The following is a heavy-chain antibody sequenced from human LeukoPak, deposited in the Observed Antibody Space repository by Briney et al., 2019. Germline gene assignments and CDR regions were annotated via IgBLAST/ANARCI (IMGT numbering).Heavy chain of an antibody. D-gene: IGHD1-14*01. CDR2: INPNSGGT. CDR1: GYTFTGYY. CDR3: AKSKPTYYYYMDV. Sequence: ASVKVSCKASGYTFTGYYMHRVRQAPGQGLEWMGWINPNSGGTNYAQKFQGRVTMTRDTSISTAYMELSRLRSDDTAVYYCAKSKPTYYYYMDVWGKGTTVTVSS. J-gene: IGHJ6*03. V-gene: IGHV1-2*02.